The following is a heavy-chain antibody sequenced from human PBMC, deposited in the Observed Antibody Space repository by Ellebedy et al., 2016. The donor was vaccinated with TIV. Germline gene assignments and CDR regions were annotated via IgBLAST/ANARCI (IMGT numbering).Heavy chain of an antibody. D-gene: IGHD1/OR15-1a*01. CDR2: IYDNENT. J-gene: IGHJ4*02. CDR3: ARDKEHTHGRTFGS. V-gene: IGHV4-59*01. CDR1: GGSISTYF. Sequence: MPSETLSLTCTVSGGSISTYFWSWIRQPPGKGLEWIGYIYDNENTNYNPSLKNRVTISVDKSKNQFSLTLSAVTAADKAVYDCARDKEHTHGRTFGSWGQGTLVTVSS.